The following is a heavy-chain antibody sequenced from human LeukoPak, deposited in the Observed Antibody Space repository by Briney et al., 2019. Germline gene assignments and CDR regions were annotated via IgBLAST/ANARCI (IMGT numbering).Heavy chain of an antibody. D-gene: IGHD2-2*01. J-gene: IGHJ4*02. CDR2: IYTSGST. CDR1: AGSISSYY. CDR3: ARGTTPVY. Sequence: SETLSLPRTVAAGSISSYYWSWGRQPAGKGLEWIGRIYTSGSTNYNPSLKSRVTMSVDTSKNQFSLKLSPVTAADTAVYYCARGTTPVYWGQGTLVTVSS. V-gene: IGHV4-4*07.